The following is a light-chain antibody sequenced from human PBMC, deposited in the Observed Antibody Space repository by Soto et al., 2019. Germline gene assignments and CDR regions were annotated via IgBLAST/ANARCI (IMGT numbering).Light chain of an antibody. CDR1: SSNIRINT. V-gene: IGLV1-44*01. Sequence: QSVLTQLPSASGTPGQRVTISCSGCSSNIRINTVNWYQQLPGTAPKVLIYTDNERPSGVPDRFSGSKSGTSASLAINGLQSGDEADYYCGAWDESLNGYVFGTGTKVTVL. CDR2: TDN. J-gene: IGLJ1*01. CDR3: GAWDESLNGYV.